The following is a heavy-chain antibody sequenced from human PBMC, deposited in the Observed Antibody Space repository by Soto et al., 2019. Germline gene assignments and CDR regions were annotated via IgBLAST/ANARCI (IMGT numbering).Heavy chain of an antibody. V-gene: IGHV1-2*02. CDR2: INPNSGGT. D-gene: IGHD6-19*01. Sequence: QVQLVQSGAEVKKPGASVKVSCKASGYTFTDYYMHWVRQAPGQGLEWMGWINPNSGGTNDAQKFQGRVTMTRDTAISTAYMELNRLRSDDTAVYYCARDQSPSSGWPGMDVLGQGTTVTFSS. CDR1: GYTFTDYY. CDR3: ARDQSPSSGWPGMDV. J-gene: IGHJ6*02.